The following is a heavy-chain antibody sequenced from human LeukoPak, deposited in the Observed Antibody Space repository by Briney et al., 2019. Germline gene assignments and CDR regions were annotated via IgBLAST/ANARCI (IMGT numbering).Heavy chain of an antibody. CDR2: IYTSGST. D-gene: IGHD1-1*01. J-gene: IGHJ5*02. CDR3: ARESRERRWFDP. CDR1: GGSISSGSYY. V-gene: IGHV4-61*02. Sequence: SQTLSLTCTVSGGSISSGSYYWSWIRQPAGKGLEWIGRIYTSGSTNYNPSLKSRVTVSVDTSKHQFSLKLSSVTAADTAVYYCARESRERRWFDPWGQGTLVTVSS.